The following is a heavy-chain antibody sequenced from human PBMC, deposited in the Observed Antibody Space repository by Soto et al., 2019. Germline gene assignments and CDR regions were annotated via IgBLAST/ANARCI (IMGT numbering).Heavy chain of an antibody. D-gene: IGHD4-17*01. CDR1: GFTFSGSA. CDR3: TSRDYGDLKNLDAFDI. CDR2: IRSKANSYAT. Sequence: EVQLVESGGGLVQPGGSLKLSCAASGFTFSGSAMHWVRQASGKGLEWVGRIRSKANSYATAYAASVKGRFTISRDDSKNTAYLQMNSLKTEDTAVYYCTSRDYGDLKNLDAFDIWGQGTMVTVSS. V-gene: IGHV3-73*01. J-gene: IGHJ3*02.